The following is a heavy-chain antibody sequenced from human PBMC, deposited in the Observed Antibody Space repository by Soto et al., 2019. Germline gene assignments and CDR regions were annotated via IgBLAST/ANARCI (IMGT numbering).Heavy chain of an antibody. CDR3: AREKPARPLAYGLDV. V-gene: IGHV3-21*01. Sequence: PGGSLRLSCAGFGSIFSTYSMHWVRQAPGKGLEWVSSISTSGDTYYADSLKGRFTISRDNAKNPLSVQMTSLTAEDTAVYYCAREKPARPLAYGLDVWGQGTTVTFSS. CDR2: ISTSGDT. J-gene: IGHJ6*02. CDR1: GSIFSTYS.